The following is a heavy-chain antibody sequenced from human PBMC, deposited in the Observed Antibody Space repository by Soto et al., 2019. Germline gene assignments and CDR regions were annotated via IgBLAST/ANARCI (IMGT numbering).Heavy chain of an antibody. J-gene: IGHJ5*02. CDR2: IIPMFGTT. V-gene: IGHV1-69*13. CDR1: GHTLINYY. CDR3: ARAAIHGSSWYFWFDP. D-gene: IGHD6-13*01. Sequence: ASVKVSCKTSGHTLINYYMHWVRQAPGQGLEWMGGIIPMFGTTNYAQKFKGRVTISADESTGTAYMELSSLRSGDAAVYYCARAAIHGSSWYFWFDPWGQGTLVTVSS.